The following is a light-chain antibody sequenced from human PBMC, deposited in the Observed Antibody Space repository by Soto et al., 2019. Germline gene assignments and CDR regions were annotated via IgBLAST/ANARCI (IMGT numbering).Light chain of an antibody. CDR1: QSISRW. Sequence: DIQMTQSPSTLSASVGDRVIITCRASQSISRWLAWYQQRPGRAPKLLIYDASSLKSGVPSRFSGSGSGTEFTLTISSLQPEDFATYYCQQSYSTWTFGQGTKVDIK. V-gene: IGKV1-5*01. CDR3: QQSYSTWT. J-gene: IGKJ1*01. CDR2: DAS.